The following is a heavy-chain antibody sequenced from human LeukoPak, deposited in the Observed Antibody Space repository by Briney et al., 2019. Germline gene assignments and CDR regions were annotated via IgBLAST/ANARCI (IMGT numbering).Heavy chain of an antibody. J-gene: IGHJ4*02. CDR3: ARSPGLIVGVTLHY. V-gene: IGHV1-69*05. D-gene: IGHD1-26*01. CDR2: IIPIFGTA. Sequence: SVKVSCKASGGTFSSYAISWVRQAPGQGLEWMGGIIPIFGTANYAQKFQGRVTMTRDTSTSTIYMELSSLRSEDTAVYYCARSPGLIVGVTLHYWGQGTLVIVSS. CDR1: GGTFSSYA.